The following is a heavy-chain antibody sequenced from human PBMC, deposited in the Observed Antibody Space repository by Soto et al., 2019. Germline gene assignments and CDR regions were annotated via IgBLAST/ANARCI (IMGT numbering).Heavy chain of an antibody. CDR1: GYTFASCA. J-gene: IGHJ4*02. CDR3: ARGLNGYLHYFDY. Sequence: GASVKVSCKASGYTFASCAMHWVRQAPGQRLEWMGWINAGNGNTKYSQKFQGRVTITRDTSASTAYMELSSLRSEDTAVYYCARGLNGYLHYFDYWGQGTLVTVS. D-gene: IGHD5-18*01. V-gene: IGHV1-3*01. CDR2: INAGNGNT.